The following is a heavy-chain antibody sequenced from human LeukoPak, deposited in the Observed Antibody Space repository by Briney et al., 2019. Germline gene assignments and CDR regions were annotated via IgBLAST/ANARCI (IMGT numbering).Heavy chain of an antibody. V-gene: IGHV1-69-2*01. CDR1: GYTFTDCY. Sequence: ASVKISCKASGYTFTDCYMHWVQQAPGKGLEWMGRVDPEDGETIYAEKFQGRVTITADTSTDTAYMELSSLRSEDTAVYYCAPSQTSSSFGNWFDPWGQGTLVTVSS. D-gene: IGHD6-13*01. J-gene: IGHJ5*02. CDR2: VDPEDGET. CDR3: APSQTSSSFGNWFDP.